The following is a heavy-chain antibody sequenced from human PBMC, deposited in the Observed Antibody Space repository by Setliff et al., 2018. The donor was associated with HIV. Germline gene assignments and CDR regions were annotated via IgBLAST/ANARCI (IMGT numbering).Heavy chain of an antibody. CDR3: ARDDTLLWFGEPKSDDC. V-gene: IGHV4-39*07. Sequence: LTCTVSGGSISSSSYYWGWIRQPPGKGLEWIGSIYYSGSTYYNPSLKSRVTISVDTSKNQFSLKLSSVTAADTAVYYCARDDTLLWFGEPKSDDCWGQGTLVTVS. J-gene: IGHJ4*02. CDR2: IYYSGST. D-gene: IGHD3-10*01. CDR1: GGSISSSSYY.